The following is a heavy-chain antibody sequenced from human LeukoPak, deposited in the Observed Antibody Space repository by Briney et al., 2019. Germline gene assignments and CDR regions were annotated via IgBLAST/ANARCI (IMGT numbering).Heavy chain of an antibody. Sequence: SETLSLTCTVSGGSISSGGYYWSWIRQPPGTGLEWIGYIYYSGSTYYNPSLKSRVTISVDTSENQFSLKLSPVTAADTAVYYCASLPRSGFPYYFDYWGQGTLVTVSS. D-gene: IGHD3-3*01. CDR1: GGSISSGGYY. J-gene: IGHJ4*02. CDR3: ASLPRSGFPYYFDY. V-gene: IGHV4-30-4*08. CDR2: IYYSGST.